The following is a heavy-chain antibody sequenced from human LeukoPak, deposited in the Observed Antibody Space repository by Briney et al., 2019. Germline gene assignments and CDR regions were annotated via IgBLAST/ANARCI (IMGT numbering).Heavy chain of an antibody. CDR3: ARQDRRNYYDSSGYYNFDY. J-gene: IGHJ4*02. CDR1: GYSLTSYW. Sequence: GESLKISCKGSGYSLTSYWIGWVRQMPGKGLEWMGIIYPGDSDTRYSPSFQGQVTISADKSISTAYLQWSSLKASDTAMYYCARQDRRNYYDSSGYYNFDYWGQGTLVTVSS. D-gene: IGHD3-22*01. CDR2: IYPGDSDT. V-gene: IGHV5-51*01.